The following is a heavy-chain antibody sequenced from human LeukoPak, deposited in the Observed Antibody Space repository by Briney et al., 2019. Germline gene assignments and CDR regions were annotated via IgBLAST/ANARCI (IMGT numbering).Heavy chain of an antibody. Sequence: GSLRLSCAASGFTFSSYSMNWVRQAPGKGLEWVSSISSSSSYIYYADSVKGRFTISRDNAKNSLYLQMNSLRAEDTAVYYCARVGGSYLGMDVWGQGTTVTVSS. CDR1: GFTFSSYS. D-gene: IGHD1-26*01. J-gene: IGHJ6*02. CDR3: ARVGGSYLGMDV. V-gene: IGHV3-21*01. CDR2: ISSSSSYI.